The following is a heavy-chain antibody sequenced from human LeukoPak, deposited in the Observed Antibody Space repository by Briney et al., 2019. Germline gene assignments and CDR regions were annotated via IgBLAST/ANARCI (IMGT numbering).Heavy chain of an antibody. CDR3: ARDVDYYDSGSREIQIHY. CDR1: GFTFSSYA. CDR2: ISGSGGST. J-gene: IGHJ4*02. Sequence: PGGSLRLSCAASGFTFSSYAMSWVRQAPGKGLEWVSAISGSGGSTYYADSVKGRFTISRDNSKNTLYLQMSSLRAEDTAVYYCARDVDYYDSGSREIQIHYWGQGTLVTVSS. V-gene: IGHV3-23*01. D-gene: IGHD3-10*01.